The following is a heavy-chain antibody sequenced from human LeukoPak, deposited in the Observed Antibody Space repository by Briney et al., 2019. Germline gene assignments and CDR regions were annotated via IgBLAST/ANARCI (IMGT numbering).Heavy chain of an antibody. D-gene: IGHD4-23*01. Sequence: PGGSLRLSCAASGFTFSSYAMHWVRQAPGKGLEWVAVISYDGSNKYYADSVKGRFTISRDNSKNTLYLQMNSLRAEDTAVYYCARGGDDYGGNCVYWGQGTLVTVSS. CDR2: ISYDGSNK. CDR3: ARGGDDYGGNCVY. J-gene: IGHJ4*02. CDR1: GFTFSSYA. V-gene: IGHV3-30-3*01.